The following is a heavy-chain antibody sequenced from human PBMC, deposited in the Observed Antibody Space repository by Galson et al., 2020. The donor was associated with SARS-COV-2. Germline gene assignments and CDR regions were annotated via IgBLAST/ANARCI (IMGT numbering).Heavy chain of an antibody. Sequence: ASVKVSCKATGYTSTSYYMHWVRQAPGQGLEWMGIINPSGGSTSYAQKFQGRVTMTRDTSTTTVYMGLSSLRSEDTAVYYCARDRYYDVWSGYFAGGPCHYMDVWGKGTTVTVSS. CDR2: INPSGGST. J-gene: IGHJ6*03. D-gene: IGHD3-3*01. CDR3: ARDRYYDVWSGYFAGGPCHYMDV. CDR1: GYTSTSYY. V-gene: IGHV1-46*01.